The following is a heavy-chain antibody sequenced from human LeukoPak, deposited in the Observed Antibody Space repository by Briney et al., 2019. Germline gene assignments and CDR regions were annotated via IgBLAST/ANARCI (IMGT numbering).Heavy chain of an antibody. D-gene: IGHD3-22*01. J-gene: IGHJ6*02. V-gene: IGHV1-18*01. Sequence: ASVKVSCTASGYTFTSYGISWVRQAPGQGLEWMGWISAYNGNTNYAQKLQGRVTMTTDTSTSTAYMELRSLRSDDTAVYYCARERAYYYDSSGYYYYYYGMDVWGQGTTVTVSS. CDR2: ISAYNGNT. CDR1: GYTFTSYG. CDR3: ARERAYYYDSSGYYYYYYGMDV.